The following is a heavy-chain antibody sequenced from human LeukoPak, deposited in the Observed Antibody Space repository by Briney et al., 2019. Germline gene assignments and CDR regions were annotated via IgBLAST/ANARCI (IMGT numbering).Heavy chain of an antibody. J-gene: IGHJ4*02. CDR3: AKKADYSGWYYFDY. Sequence: GRSLRLSCAASGFTFSSCAMAWVRRAPGKGLEWVSGISRSGGSTYYADSVKGRFTISRDNSKNTLYLQMNSLRVDDTAAYYCAKKADYSGWYYFDYWGQGILVTVSS. V-gene: IGHV3-23*01. CDR2: ISRSGGST. D-gene: IGHD6-19*01. CDR1: GFTFSSCA.